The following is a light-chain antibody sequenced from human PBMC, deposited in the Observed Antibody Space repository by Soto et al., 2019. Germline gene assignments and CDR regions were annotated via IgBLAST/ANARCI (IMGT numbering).Light chain of an antibody. V-gene: IGKV3-15*01. J-gene: IGKJ1*01. CDR1: QSVSSSH. CDR2: GAS. Sequence: EIVLTQSPGTLSLSPGERATLSCRASQSVSSSHLAWYQHKPGQAPRLLIYGASTRATGIPARFSGSGSGTEFTLTISSLQSEDFAVYSCQQYNNWPWTFGQGTKVDIK. CDR3: QQYNNWPWT.